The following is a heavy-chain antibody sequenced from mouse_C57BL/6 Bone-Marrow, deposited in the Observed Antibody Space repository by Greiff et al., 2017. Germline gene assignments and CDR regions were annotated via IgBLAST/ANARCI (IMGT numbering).Heavy chain of an antibody. CDR2: IYPRSGNT. V-gene: IGHV1-81*01. D-gene: IGHD3-3*01. CDR1: GYTFTSYG. CDR3: ARSWDSSVRYYCDD. J-gene: IGHJ2*02. Sequence: VKLQESGAELARPGASVKLSCKASGYTFTSYGISWVKQRTGQGLEWIGEIYPRSGNTYYNEKFKGKATLTADKSSSTAYMELRSLTSEDSAVYFCARSWDSSVRYYCDDWGQGTSLTVSS.